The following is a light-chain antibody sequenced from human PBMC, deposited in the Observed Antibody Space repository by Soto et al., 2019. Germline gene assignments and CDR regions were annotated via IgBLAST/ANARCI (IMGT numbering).Light chain of an antibody. J-gene: IGKJ1*01. CDR2: GAY. Sequence: SLRTASWSKRERAILSCRASQSVSNNYLAWYQQRPGQAPRLIISGAYTRATGIPARFSGSGSGTEFTLTISSLQSEDFAIYYCQQFNKWPRTFGQGSMV. CDR3: QQFNKWPRT. CDR1: QSVSNN. V-gene: IGKV3-15*01.